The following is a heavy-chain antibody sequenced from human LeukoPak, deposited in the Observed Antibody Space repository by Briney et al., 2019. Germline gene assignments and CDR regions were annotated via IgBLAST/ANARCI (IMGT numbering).Heavy chain of an antibody. CDR3: AKDSGGYTYIFDH. CDR2: ISYDGSNK. CDR1: GFTFSSYG. Sequence: ARSLRLSYAASGFTFSSYGIHWVRQAPGKGLEWVAVISYDGSNKYYADSVKGRFTISKDNSKNTLHLQMSSLRAEDTAVYYCAKDSGGYTYIFDHWGQGTLVSVSS. D-gene: IGHD5-18*01. V-gene: IGHV3-30*18. J-gene: IGHJ4*02.